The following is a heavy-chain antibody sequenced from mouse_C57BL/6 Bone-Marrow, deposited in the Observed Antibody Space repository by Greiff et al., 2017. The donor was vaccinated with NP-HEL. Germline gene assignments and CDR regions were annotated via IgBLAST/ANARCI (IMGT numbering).Heavy chain of an antibody. CDR3: TLCYDNDEGFAY. Sequence: VQLQESGAELVRPGASVTLSCKASGYTFTDYEMHWVKQTPVHGLEWIGSIDPDTGGTAYNQKFKGKATLTADKSSSTAYMELRSLTSEDSAVYYCTLCYDNDEGFAYWGQGTLVTVSA. V-gene: IGHV1-15*01. J-gene: IGHJ3*01. CDR2: IDPDTGGT. D-gene: IGHD2-4*01. CDR1: GYTFTDYE.